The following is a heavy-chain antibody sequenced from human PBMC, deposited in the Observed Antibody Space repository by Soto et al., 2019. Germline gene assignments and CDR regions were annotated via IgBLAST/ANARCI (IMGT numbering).Heavy chain of an antibody. Sequence: EVQLVESGGGLVQPGESLTLSCAASGFPFSSYWMHWVRQAPGKGLVWVSRIKSDGSGTYYADSVQDRFTISRDNARNTHYLQMNSLRVEVTAVYFCARGDGDRYDRKGYLGRHWGQGTLVTVSS. J-gene: IGHJ4*02. CDR2: IKSDGSGT. CDR3: ARGDGDRYDRKGYLGRH. CDR1: GFPFSSYW. V-gene: IGHV3-74*01. D-gene: IGHD3-22*01.